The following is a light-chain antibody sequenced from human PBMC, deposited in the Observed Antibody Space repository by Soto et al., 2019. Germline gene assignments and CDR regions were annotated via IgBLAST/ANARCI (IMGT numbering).Light chain of an antibody. J-gene: IGKJ4*01. CDR1: QSVSSSY. V-gene: IGKV3-20*01. CDR3: QQYGSSPLT. Sequence: EIVLTQSPGTLSLSLGERATLSCRASQSVSSSYLAWYQQKPGQAPRLLIYGASSRATGIPDRFSGSESWTDFTRTISRLEPEDFAVYYCQQYGSSPLTFGGGTKVDIK. CDR2: GAS.